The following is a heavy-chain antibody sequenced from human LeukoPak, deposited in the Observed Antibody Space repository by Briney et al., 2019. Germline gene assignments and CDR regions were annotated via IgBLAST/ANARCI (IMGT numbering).Heavy chain of an antibody. CDR2: IYYSGST. J-gene: IGHJ4*02. D-gene: IGHD5-18*01. CDR3: ARIGYSYGFSY. Sequence: PSETLSLTCNVSGGSISSSSYYWGWIRQPPGKGLEWIGSIYYSGSTYYNPSLKSRVTISVDTSKNQFSLKLSSVTAADTAVYYCARIGYSYGFSYWGQGTLVTVSS. CDR1: GGSISSSSYY. V-gene: IGHV4-39*07.